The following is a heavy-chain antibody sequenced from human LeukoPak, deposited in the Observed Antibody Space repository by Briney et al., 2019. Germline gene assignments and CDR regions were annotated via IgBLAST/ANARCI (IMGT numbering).Heavy chain of an antibody. CDR2: INPSGGST. D-gene: IGHD2-21*02. CDR1: GYTFTSYY. J-gene: IGHJ4*02. V-gene: IGHV1-46*01. Sequence: GASVKVSCKASGYTFTSYYMHWVRQAPGQGLEWVGIINPSGGSTSYAQKFQGRFTMTRDTSTSTVYMELSSLGSEDTAVYYCARAGAVVTAIFRVDYWGQGTLVTVSS. CDR3: ARAGAVVTAIFRVDY.